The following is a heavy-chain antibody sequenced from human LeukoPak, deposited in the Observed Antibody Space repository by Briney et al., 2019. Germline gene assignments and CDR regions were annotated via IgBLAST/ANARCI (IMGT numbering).Heavy chain of an antibody. D-gene: IGHD3-22*01. CDR1: GYTFTSYY. CDR3: ARVGDSSGYHHDAFDI. Sequence: GASVKVSCKASGYTFTSYYMHWGRQAPGQGLEWMGIINPSGGSTSYAQKFQGRVTMTRDTSTSTAYMELSSLRSEDTAVYYCARVGDSSGYHHDAFDIWGQGTMVTVSS. CDR2: INPSGGST. V-gene: IGHV1-46*01. J-gene: IGHJ3*02.